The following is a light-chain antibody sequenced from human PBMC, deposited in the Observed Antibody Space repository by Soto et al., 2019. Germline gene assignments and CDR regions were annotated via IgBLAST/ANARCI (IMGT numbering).Light chain of an antibody. CDR3: AAWDDSLIGYV. CDR1: SSDIGSNA. CDR2: SNS. J-gene: IGLJ1*01. Sequence: QSVLTQPPSAAGTPGQTVTISCSGSSSDIGSNAVNWYQQLPGTAPKLLIYSNSQRPSGVPDRFSGSKSGTSASLAISGLQSDDEADYFCAAWDDSLIGYVFGTGTKLTVL. V-gene: IGLV1-44*01.